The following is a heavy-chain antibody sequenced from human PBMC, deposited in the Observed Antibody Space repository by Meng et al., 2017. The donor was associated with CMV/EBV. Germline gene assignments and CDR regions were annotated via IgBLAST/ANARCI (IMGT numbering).Heavy chain of an antibody. V-gene: IGHV5-51*01. CDR3: ARQYCSSTSCRRLNYYYYYGMDV. Sequence: GESLKISCTGSGYSFTSYWIGWVRQMPGKGLEWMGIIYPGDSATSYSPSYQGQVTITPDKSITTAYLQWSSLKASDTAMYYCARQYCSSTSCRRLNYYYYYGMDVWGQGTTVTVSS. J-gene: IGHJ6*02. D-gene: IGHD2-2*01. CDR1: GYSFTSYW. CDR2: IYPGDSAT.